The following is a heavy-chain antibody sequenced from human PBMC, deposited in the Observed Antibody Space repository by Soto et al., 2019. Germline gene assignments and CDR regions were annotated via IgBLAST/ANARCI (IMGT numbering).Heavy chain of an antibody. CDR1: GFTVSSNY. CDR2: IYSGGST. Sequence: EVQLVESGGGLIQPGGSLRLSCAASGFTVSSNYMSWVRQATGQGLEWVSVIYSGGSTYYADSVKGRFTISRDNSKNTLYLQLNSLRTEDTAVYYCARDRVESGYPEYFQHWGQGTLVTVSS. D-gene: IGHD3-22*01. CDR3: ARDRVESGYPEYFQH. J-gene: IGHJ1*01. V-gene: IGHV3-53*01.